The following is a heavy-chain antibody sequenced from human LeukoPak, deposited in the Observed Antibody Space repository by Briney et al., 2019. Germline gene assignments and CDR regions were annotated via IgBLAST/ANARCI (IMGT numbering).Heavy chain of an antibody. D-gene: IGHD4-11*01. V-gene: IGHV1-69*04. J-gene: IGHJ4*02. CDR3: ARDYDYSIYEGVYFDY. Sequence: VASVKVSCKASGGTFSRYTISWVRQAPGQGLEWMGRIIPSLGIANYAQKFQGRVTITADKSTSTAYMELNSLRGEDTAVFYCARDYDYSIYEGVYFDYWGQGTLVTVSS. CDR1: GGTFSRYT. CDR2: IIPSLGIA.